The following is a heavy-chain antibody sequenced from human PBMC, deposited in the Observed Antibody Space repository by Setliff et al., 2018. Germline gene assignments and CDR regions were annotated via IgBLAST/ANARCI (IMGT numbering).Heavy chain of an antibody. CDR3: AREKGNREAPELRGLYYYYMDV. Sequence: SETLSLTCTVSGGSISSYYWSWIRQPAGKGLEWIGRIYTSGSTNYNPSLESRVTMSVDTSKNQFSLKLSSVTAADTAVYYCAREKGNREAPELRGLYYYYMDVWGKGTTVTVSS. V-gene: IGHV4-4*07. J-gene: IGHJ6*03. D-gene: IGHD3-10*01. CDR1: GGSISSYY. CDR2: IYTSGST.